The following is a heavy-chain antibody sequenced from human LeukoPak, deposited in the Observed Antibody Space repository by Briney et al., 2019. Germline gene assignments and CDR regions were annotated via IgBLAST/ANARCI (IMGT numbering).Heavy chain of an antibody. J-gene: IGHJ4*02. V-gene: IGHV4-59*01. Sequence: SETLSLTCTVSGGSISSYYWSWIRQPPGKGLEWIGYIYYSGSTNYNPSLKRRVTISVDTSKNQFSLKLSSVTAADTAVYYCASLGGSSGWLYFDYWGQGTLVTVSS. CDR3: ASLGGSSGWLYFDY. CDR2: IYYSGST. D-gene: IGHD6-19*01. CDR1: GGSISSYY.